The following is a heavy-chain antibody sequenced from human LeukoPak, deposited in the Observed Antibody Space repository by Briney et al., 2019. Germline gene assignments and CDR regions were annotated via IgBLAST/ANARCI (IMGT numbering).Heavy chain of an antibody. J-gene: IGHJ4*02. CDR1: GFTFSSYW. CDR3: ARDPEDIVVVPAAPDY. D-gene: IGHD2-2*01. Sequence: QPGGSLRLSCAASGFTFSSYWMSWVRQAPGKGLEWVANIKQDGSEKYYVDSVKGRFTISRDNAKNSLYLQMNSLRAEDTAVYYCARDPEDIVVVPAAPDYWGQGTLVTVSS. V-gene: IGHV3-7*01. CDR2: IKQDGSEK.